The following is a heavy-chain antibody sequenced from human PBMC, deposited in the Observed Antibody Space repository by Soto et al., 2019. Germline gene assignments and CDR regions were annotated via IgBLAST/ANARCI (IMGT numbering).Heavy chain of an antibody. D-gene: IGHD3-3*01. V-gene: IGHV1-69*13. CDR1: GGTFSSYA. J-gene: IGHJ5*02. Sequence: SVKVSCKASGGTFSSYAISWVRQAPGQGLEWMGGIIPIFGTANYAQKFQGRVTITADESTSTAYMELSSLRSEDTAVYYCARAHFTIFGVVYNWFDPWRQGTLVTVSS. CDR2: IIPIFGTA. CDR3: ARAHFTIFGVVYNWFDP.